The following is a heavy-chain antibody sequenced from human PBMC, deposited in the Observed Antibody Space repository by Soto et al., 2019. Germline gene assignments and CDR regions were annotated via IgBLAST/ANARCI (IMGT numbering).Heavy chain of an antibody. CDR1: GGSISSGGYY. V-gene: IGHV4-31*03. CDR3: ARVGYSSGWYGGYFDY. J-gene: IGHJ4*02. D-gene: IGHD6-19*01. CDR2: IYYSGST. Sequence: SETLSLTCTVSGGSISSGGYYWSWIRQHTGKGLEWIGYIYYSGSTYYNPSLKSRVTISVDTSKNQFSLKLSSVTAADTAVYYCARVGYSSGWYGGYFDYWGQGTLVTVSS.